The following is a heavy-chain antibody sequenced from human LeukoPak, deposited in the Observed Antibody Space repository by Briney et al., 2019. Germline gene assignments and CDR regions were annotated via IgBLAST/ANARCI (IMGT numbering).Heavy chain of an antibody. J-gene: IGHJ5*02. D-gene: IGHD5-12*01. CDR1: GFTFSSYG. CDR3: ARAWLRFDWFDP. V-gene: IGHV3-33*01. Sequence: PGGPLRLSCAASGFTFSSYGMHWVRQAPGKGLEWVAVIWYDGSNKYYADSVKGRFTISRDNSKNTLYLQMNRLRADDTAVYYCARAWLRFDWFDPWGQGTLVTVSS. CDR2: IWYDGSNK.